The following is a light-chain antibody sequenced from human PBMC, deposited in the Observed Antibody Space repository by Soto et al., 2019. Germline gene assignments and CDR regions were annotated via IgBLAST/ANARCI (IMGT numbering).Light chain of an antibody. CDR2: NNN. J-gene: IGLJ3*02. CDR3: ATWDESLNSRGG. V-gene: IGLV1-44*01. CDR1: RSNIGNNA. Sequence: QSVLTQPPSASGTPGQRVTISCSGSRSNIGNNAVTWYQQFPGTAPKLLIYNNNQRPSGVPDRFSGSKSGTSASLAISGLQPEDEADYYCATWDESLNSRGGFGGGTKVTVL.